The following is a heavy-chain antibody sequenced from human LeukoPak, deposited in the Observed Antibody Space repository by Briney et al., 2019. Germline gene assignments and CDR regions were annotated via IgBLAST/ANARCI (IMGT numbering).Heavy chain of an antibody. J-gene: IGHJ4*02. Sequence: GASVKVSCKASGYTFTSYGISWVRQAPGQGLEWMGWISAYNGNTNYAQKLQGRVTMTTDTSTSTAYMELRSLDSDGTAVYYCARARKAPFFDYWGQGTLVTVSS. V-gene: IGHV1-18*01. CDR2: ISAYNGNT. D-gene: IGHD1-14*01. CDR1: GYTFTSYG. CDR3: ARARKAPFFDY.